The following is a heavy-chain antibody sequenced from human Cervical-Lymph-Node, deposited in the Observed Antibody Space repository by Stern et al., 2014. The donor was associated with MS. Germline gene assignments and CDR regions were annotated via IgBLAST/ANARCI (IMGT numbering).Heavy chain of an antibody. CDR2: IYPGNSDS. V-gene: IGHV5-51*01. CDR3: ARPGDDTAKYGLDV. J-gene: IGHJ6*02. CDR1: GFTFATYC. D-gene: IGHD5-18*01. Sequence: EEQLVESGAEVNKPGGSLKISCKGSGFTFATYCIRWVRQVPGKGLEWVGVIYPGNSDSRYSPSFQGQVTIAADKSISPPYLHWSSLRASDTAMYYCARPGDDTAKYGLDVWGQGTTVTVSS.